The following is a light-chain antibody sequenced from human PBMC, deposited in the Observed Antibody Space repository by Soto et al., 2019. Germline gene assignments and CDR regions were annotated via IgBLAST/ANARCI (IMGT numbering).Light chain of an antibody. CDR1: QSISTN. V-gene: IGKV1-8*01. Sequence: AIHMTQSPSSFSASTGDTITITCRASQSISTNLAWYQQKPGKAPKVLIFAASTLQSGVPSQFSVSGSGTDFTLTLSCLQSEDFASDYCQQYYSYPPPIGGGTNVEMK. CDR2: AAS. CDR3: QQYYSYPPP. J-gene: IGKJ4*01.